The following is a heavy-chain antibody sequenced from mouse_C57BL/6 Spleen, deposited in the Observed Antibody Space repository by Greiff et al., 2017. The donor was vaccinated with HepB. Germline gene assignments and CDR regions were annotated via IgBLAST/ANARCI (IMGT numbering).Heavy chain of an antibody. D-gene: IGHD1-1*01. Sequence: VQLQQSGTVLARPGASVKMSCKTSGYTFTSYWMHWVKQRPGQGLEWIGAIYPGNSDTSYNQKFKGKAKLTAVTSASTAYMELSSLTNEDSAVYYCTTTTVVAHWYFDVWGTGTTVTVSS. CDR2: IYPGNSDT. J-gene: IGHJ1*03. CDR1: GYTFTSYW. V-gene: IGHV1-5*01. CDR3: TTTTVVAHWYFDV.